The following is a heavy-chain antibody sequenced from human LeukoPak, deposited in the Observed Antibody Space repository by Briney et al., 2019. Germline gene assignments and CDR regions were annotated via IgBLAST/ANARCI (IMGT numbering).Heavy chain of an antibody. CDR2: ISYDGSNK. V-gene: IGHV3-30*18. J-gene: IGHJ4*02. CDR3: AKDSYGDIDY. Sequence: PGRSLRLSCAASGFTFSSYGMHWVRQAPGKGLEWVAVISYDGSNKYYADSVKGRFTISRDNSKNTLYLQMNSLRAEDTAVYYCAKDSYGDIDYWGQGTLVTVSS. D-gene: IGHD4-17*01. CDR1: GFTFSSYG.